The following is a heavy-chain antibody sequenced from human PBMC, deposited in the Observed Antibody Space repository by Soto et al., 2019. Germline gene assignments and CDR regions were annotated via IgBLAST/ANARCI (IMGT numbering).Heavy chain of an antibody. Sequence: QVQLQESGPGLVKPSETLSLICTVSGGSISSYYWSWIRQSPGKGLEWIGYIHYSGSTKSNPSLKSRVTISVDTSRNQVSLKLSSVTAADSAVYFCARARYQLLHPYYYGMDVWGQGTTVTVSS. CDR3: ARARYQLLHPYYYGMDV. J-gene: IGHJ6*02. D-gene: IGHD2-2*01. V-gene: IGHV4-59*01. CDR1: GGSISSYY. CDR2: IHYSGST.